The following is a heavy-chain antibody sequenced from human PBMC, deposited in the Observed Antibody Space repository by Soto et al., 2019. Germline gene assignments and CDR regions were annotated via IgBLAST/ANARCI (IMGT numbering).Heavy chain of an antibody. V-gene: IGHV3-23*01. Sequence: EVQLLESGGGLVQPGGSLRLSCAASTFTFSSDDMSWVRQAPGKGLDWVSTIGGSGRSTYYADSVKGRFTISRDNSKNTLYLQMNSLRAEDTAIYYCANVFDPGDYWGQGTLVTVSS. CDR3: ANVFDPGDY. CDR1: TFTFSSDD. J-gene: IGHJ4*02. CDR2: IGGSGRST. D-gene: IGHD3-9*01.